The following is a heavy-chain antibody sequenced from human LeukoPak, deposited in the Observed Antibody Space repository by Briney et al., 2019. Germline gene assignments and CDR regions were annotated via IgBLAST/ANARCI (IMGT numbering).Heavy chain of an antibody. CDR2: IYYSGST. D-gene: IGHD4-23*01. V-gene: IGHV4-39*07. J-gene: IGHJ3*02. CDR3: VGAGATTVVTPDAFDI. CDR1: GNSVSSNALY. Sequence: SETLSLTCTVSGNSVSSNALYWGWVRQPPGKGLEWIGTIYYSGSTYYNPSLKSRVTISVDTSKNQFSLKLSSVTAADTAVYYCVGAGATTVVTPDAFDIWGQGTMVTVSS.